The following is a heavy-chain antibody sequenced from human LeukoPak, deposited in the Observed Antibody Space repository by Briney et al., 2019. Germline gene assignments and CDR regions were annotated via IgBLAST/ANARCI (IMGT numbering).Heavy chain of an antibody. Sequence: GGSLRLSCAASGFTFSSYEMNWVRQSPGKGLEWVSYISSSGSTIYYADSVKGRFTISRDNAKNSLYLQMNSLRAEDTAVYYCARDPRGDYGDYVSTGDYWGQGTLVTVSS. D-gene: IGHD4-17*01. CDR1: GFTFSSYE. V-gene: IGHV3-48*03. CDR3: ARDPRGDYGDYVSTGDY. CDR2: ISSSGSTI. J-gene: IGHJ4*02.